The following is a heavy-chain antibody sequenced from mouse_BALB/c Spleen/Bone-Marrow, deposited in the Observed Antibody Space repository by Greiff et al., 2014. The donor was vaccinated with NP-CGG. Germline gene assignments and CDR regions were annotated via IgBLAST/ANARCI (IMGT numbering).Heavy chain of an antibody. CDR2: IYPGDFNT. V-gene: IGHV1S56*01. CDR3: ARKSQRAYDSMNY. J-gene: IGHJ4*01. CDR1: GYTFTSYY. Sequence: VQLQQSGPELVKPGASVRISCKASGYTFTSYYIHWVKQRPGQGLEWIGWIYPGDFNTRYNEKFKGKATLTADKSSSTAYMQLSSLTSEGTAVYFCARKSQRAYDSMNYWGPGTSVTVSS. D-gene: IGHD2-4*01.